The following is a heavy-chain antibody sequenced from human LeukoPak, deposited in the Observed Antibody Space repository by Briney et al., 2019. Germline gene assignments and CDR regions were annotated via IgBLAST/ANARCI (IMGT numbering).Heavy chain of an antibody. CDR3: ARHSGGDHAPFGH. CDR1: GYSISSGYY. Sequence: SETLSLTCTVSGYSISSGYYWGWIRQPPGKGLEWIGSIYHSGSTYYNPSLKSRVTISVDTSKNQFSLKLSSVTAADTAMYYCARHSGGDHAPFGHWGQGTLVTVSS. J-gene: IGHJ4*02. CDR2: IYHSGST. V-gene: IGHV4-38-2*02. D-gene: IGHD4-17*01.